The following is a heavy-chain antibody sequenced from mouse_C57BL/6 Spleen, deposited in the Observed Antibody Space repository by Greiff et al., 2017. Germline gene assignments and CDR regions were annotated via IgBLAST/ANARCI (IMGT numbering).Heavy chain of an antibody. CDR1: GYTFTSYW. Sequence: QVQLQQPGAELVMPGASVKLSCKASGYTFTSYWMHWVKQRPGQGLEWIGEIDPSDSYTNYNQKFKGKSTLTVDKSCSTSYMQLSSLTSEDSAVXCCARSYEYYFDYWGQGTTLTVSS. CDR2: IDPSDSYT. D-gene: IGHD2-3*01. V-gene: IGHV1-69*01. J-gene: IGHJ2*01. CDR3: ARSYEYYFDY.